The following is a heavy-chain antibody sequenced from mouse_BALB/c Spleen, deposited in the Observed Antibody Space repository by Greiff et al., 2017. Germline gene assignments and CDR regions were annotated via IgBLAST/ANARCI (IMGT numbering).Heavy chain of an antibody. J-gene: IGHJ4*01. CDR1: GFTFSDYY. CDR3: ARARLLRNAMDY. Sequence: EVKLMESGGGSVKPGGSLKLSCAASGFTFSDYYMYWVRQTPEKRLEWVATISDGGSYTYYPDSVKGRFTISRDNAKNNLYLQMSSLKSEDTAMYYCARARLLRNAMDYWGQGTSVTVSS. CDR2: ISDGGSYT. D-gene: IGHD1-1*01. V-gene: IGHV5-4*02.